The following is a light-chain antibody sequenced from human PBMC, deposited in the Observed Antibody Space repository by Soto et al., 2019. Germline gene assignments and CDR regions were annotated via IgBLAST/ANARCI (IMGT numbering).Light chain of an antibody. V-gene: IGKV1-5*01. CDR1: QSMSTW. CDR3: QEYSSYSRT. CDR2: DAS. J-gene: IGKJ1*01. Sequence: DIRMTQSPSTLSASVGDRVTITCRASQSMSTWLAWYQQKPEKAPRLLIYDASSLTSGVPSRFSGSGSGTEFTLTISSLQPDDIATYYCQEYSSYSRTFGQGTKVEIK.